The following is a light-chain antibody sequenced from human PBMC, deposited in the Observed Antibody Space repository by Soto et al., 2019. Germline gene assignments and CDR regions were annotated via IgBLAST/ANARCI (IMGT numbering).Light chain of an antibody. Sequence: QAVLTQPASVYGSPGQSITISCTGTNSDVGSYNLVSWYQQHPGKAPKLMIYEVSLRPSGVSNRFSGSKSGNTASLTISGLQAEDEADYYCYSYGGTNFVVFGGGTKLTVL. CDR3: YSYGGTNFVV. J-gene: IGLJ2*01. CDR1: NSDVGSYNL. V-gene: IGLV2-23*02. CDR2: EVS.